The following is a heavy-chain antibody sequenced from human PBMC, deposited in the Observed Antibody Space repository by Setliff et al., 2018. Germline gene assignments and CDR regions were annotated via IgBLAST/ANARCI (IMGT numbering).Heavy chain of an antibody. J-gene: IGHJ4*02. CDR1: AYSFTNYG. Sequence: ASVKVSCKASAYSFTNYGITWVRQAPGQGLEWMGWISAYDGDTRFAQNIQGRVTLTTDTPTSTAYMELRSLRSDDTAVYYCARSPPNRGFGSGWYGDFWGQGTLVTVSS. CDR3: ARSPPNRGFGSGWYGDF. D-gene: IGHD6-19*01. V-gene: IGHV1-18*01. CDR2: ISAYDGDT.